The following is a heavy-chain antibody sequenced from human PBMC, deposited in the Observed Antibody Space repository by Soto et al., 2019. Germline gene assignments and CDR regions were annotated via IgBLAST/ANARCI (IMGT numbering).Heavy chain of an antibody. CDR2: IYPGDSDT. J-gene: IGHJ3*02. CDR3: ASPTLGYCSGGSCYNI. Sequence: HGESLKISCKGSGYSFTSYWSGWVRQMPGKGLEWMGIIYPGDSDTRYSPSFQGQVTISADKSISTAYLQWSSLKASDTAMYYCASPTLGYCSGGSCYNIWGQGTMVTVSS. D-gene: IGHD2-15*01. CDR1: GYSFTSYW. V-gene: IGHV5-51*01.